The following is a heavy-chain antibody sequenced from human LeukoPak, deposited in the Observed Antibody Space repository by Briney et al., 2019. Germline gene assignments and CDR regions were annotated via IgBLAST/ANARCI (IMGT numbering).Heavy chain of an antibody. V-gene: IGHV3-7*04. Sequence: PGGSLRLSCAASGFTFSSYWMSWVRQAPGKGLEWVANIKQDGSEKYYVDSVKGRFTISRDNAKNSLYLQMNSLRAEDTAVYYCARVAAYYDFWSGYSRLYFDYWGQGTLVTVSS. CDR3: ARVAAYYDFWSGYSRLYFDY. CDR2: IKQDGSEK. CDR1: GFTFSSYW. D-gene: IGHD3-3*01. J-gene: IGHJ4*02.